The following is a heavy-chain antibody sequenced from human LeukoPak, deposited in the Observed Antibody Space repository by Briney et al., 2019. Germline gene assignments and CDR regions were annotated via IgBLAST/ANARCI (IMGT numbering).Heavy chain of an antibody. CDR2: IWYDGSNK. J-gene: IGHJ6*03. CDR3: AKDSKHSSSWVYYYYYMDA. D-gene: IGHD6-13*01. V-gene: IGHV3-33*06. CDR1: GFTFSSYG. Sequence: PGRSLRLSCAASGFTFSSYGMHWVRQAPGKGLEWVAVIWYDGSNKYYADSVKGRFTISRDNSKNTLYLQTNSLRVEDTAVYYCAKDSKHSSSWVYYYYYMDAWGKGTTVTVSS.